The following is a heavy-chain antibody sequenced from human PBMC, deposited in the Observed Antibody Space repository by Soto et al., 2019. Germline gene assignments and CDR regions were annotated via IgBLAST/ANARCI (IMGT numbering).Heavy chain of an antibody. J-gene: IGHJ4*02. CDR3: ARAIRKAAAAPFDY. V-gene: IGHV4-4*02. Sequence: PSETLSLTCAVSGGSISSSNWWSWVRQPPGKGLEWIGEIYHSGSTNYNPSLKSRVTISVDKSKNQLSLKLSSVTAADTAVYYCARAIRKAAAAPFDYWGQGTLVTISS. D-gene: IGHD6-13*01. CDR2: IYHSGST. CDR1: GGSISSSNW.